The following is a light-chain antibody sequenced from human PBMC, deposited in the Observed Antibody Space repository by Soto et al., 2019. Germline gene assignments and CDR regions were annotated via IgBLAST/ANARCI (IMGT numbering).Light chain of an antibody. Sequence: DIQMTQSPSTLSASVGDRVTITGRASQSISSWLAWYQQKPGKAPKLLIYDASSLESGVPSRFSGSGSGTEFTLTISSLQPDDFATYYCQQYNSYAYTFGQGTRLEI. CDR3: QQYNSYAYT. CDR1: QSISSW. CDR2: DAS. V-gene: IGKV1-5*01. J-gene: IGKJ5*01.